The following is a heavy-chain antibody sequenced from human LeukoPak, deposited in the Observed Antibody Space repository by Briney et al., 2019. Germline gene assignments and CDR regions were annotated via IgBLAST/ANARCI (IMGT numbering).Heavy chain of an antibody. D-gene: IGHD6-13*01. CDR2: IYHSGST. Sequence: SETLSLTCTVSGGSISSGGYYWSWIRQPPGKGLEWIGYIYHSGSTYYNPSLKSRVTISVDRSKNQFSLKLSSVTAADTAVYYCARDLQGSRAAVFDYWGQGTLVTVSS. J-gene: IGHJ4*02. V-gene: IGHV4-30-2*01. CDR1: GGSISSGGYY. CDR3: ARDLQGSRAAVFDY.